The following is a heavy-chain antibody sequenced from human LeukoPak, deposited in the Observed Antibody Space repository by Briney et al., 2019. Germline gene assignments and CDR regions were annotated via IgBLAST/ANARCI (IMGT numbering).Heavy chain of an antibody. V-gene: IGHV3-21*01. D-gene: IGHD3-22*01. CDR1: GFTFSRYS. CDR3: ARDSSGYYDFDY. J-gene: IGHJ4*02. Sequence: GGSLRLSCAASGFTFSRYSMNWVRQAPGKGLEGVSSISSSRSYIYYADSVKGRVTISRDNAKNSLYLQMNSLRAEDTAVYYCARDSSGYYDFDYWGQGTLVTVSS. CDR2: ISSSRSYI.